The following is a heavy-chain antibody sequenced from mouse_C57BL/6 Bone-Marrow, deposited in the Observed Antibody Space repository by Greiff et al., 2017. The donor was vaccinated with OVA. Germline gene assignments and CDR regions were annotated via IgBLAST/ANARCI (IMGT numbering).Heavy chain of an antibody. D-gene: IGHD6-5*01. V-gene: IGHV14-4*01. CDR1: GFNIKDDY. CDR2: IDPENGDT. CDR3: TTSYVLYFDY. Sequence: EVQLQQSGAELVRPGASVKLSCTASGFNIKDDYMHWVKQRPEQGLEWIGWIDPENGDTEYASKFQGKATITADTSSNTAYLQLSSLTSEDTAVYYCTTSYVLYFDYWGQGTTLTVSS. J-gene: IGHJ2*01.